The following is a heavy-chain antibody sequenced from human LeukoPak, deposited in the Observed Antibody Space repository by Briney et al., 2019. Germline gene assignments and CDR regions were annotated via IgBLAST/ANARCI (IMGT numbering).Heavy chain of an antibody. CDR1: GFTFSRYW. J-gene: IGHJ3*02. CDR2: VSQDEGDK. CDR3: AKITMVRGGHDAFDI. Sequence: GGSLRLSCAASGFTFSRYWMSWLRQAPGKGLEWVAHVSQDEGDKYYVDSVKGRFTISRDNAKNSLYLQMNSLRAEDTAVYYCAKITMVRGGHDAFDIWGQGTMVTVSS. V-gene: IGHV3-7*01. D-gene: IGHD3-10*01.